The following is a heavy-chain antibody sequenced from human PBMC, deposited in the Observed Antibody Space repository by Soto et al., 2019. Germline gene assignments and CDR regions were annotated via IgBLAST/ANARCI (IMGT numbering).Heavy chain of an antibody. CDR2: ISAYNGNT. CDR1: GYTFTSYG. V-gene: IGHV1-18*01. J-gene: IGHJ6*02. Sequence: QVQLVQSGAEVKKPGASVKVSCKASGYTFTSYGISWVRQAPGQGLEWMGWISAYNGNTNYAQKLQGRVTMTTDTSTSTAYMELRSLRSDDTAVYYCASYSSSWFTRKHYNDPYYYYGMDVWGQGTTVTVSS. D-gene: IGHD6-13*01. CDR3: ASYSSSWFTRKHYNDPYYYYGMDV.